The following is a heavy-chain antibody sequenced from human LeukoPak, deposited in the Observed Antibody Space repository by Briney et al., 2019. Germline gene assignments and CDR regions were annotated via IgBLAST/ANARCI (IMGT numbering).Heavy chain of an antibody. V-gene: IGHV1-8*01. D-gene: IGHD2-2*01. J-gene: IGHJ5*02. CDR2: MNPNSGNT. CDR3: ARDSGEVVVVPAAPFDP. CDR1: GYTFTSYD. Sequence: GASVKVSCKASGYTFTSYDINWVRQATGQGLEWMGWMNPNSGNTGYAQKFQGRVTMTRNTSISTAYMELSRLRSDDTAVYYCARDSGEVVVVPAAPFDPWGQGTLVTVSS.